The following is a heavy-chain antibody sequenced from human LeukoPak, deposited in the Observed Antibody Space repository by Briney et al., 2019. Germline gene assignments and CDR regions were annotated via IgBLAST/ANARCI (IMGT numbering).Heavy chain of an antibody. V-gene: IGHV4-39*01. CDR3: ARPEGVLSAWYFDL. D-gene: IGHD3-16*01. CDR2: IYYSGST. J-gene: IGHJ2*01. CDR1: GGSISSSSYY. Sequence: SETLSLTCTVSGGSISSSSYYWGWIRQPPGKGLEWIGSIYYSGSTYYNPSLKSRVTISVDTSKNQFSLKLSSVTAADTAVYYCARPEGVLSAWYFDLWGPGTLVTVSS.